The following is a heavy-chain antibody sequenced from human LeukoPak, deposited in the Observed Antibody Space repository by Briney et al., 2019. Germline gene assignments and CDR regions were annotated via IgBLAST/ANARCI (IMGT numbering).Heavy chain of an antibody. V-gene: IGHV4-39*01. J-gene: IGHJ3*02. CDR1: GGSISSSSYY. D-gene: IGHD3-22*01. CDR3: ARQGTYYDSSGYLDAFDI. CDR2: IYYSGST. Sequence: PSETLSLTCTVSGGSISSSSYYWGWIRQPPGKGLEWIGSIYYSGSTYYNPSLKSRVTISVDTSKNQFSLKLSSVTAADTAVFYCARQGTYYDSSGYLDAFDIWGQGTMVTVSS.